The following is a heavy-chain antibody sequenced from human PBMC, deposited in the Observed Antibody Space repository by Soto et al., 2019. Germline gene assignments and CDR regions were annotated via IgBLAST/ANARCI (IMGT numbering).Heavy chain of an antibody. V-gene: IGHV1-3*01. J-gene: IGHJ4*02. D-gene: IGHD3-22*01. CDR3: ARWAFYYYDSSGYYYFDY. CDR1: GYTFPSYA. CDR2: INAGNGNT. Sequence: ASVKVSCKASGYTFPSYAMHWVRQAPGQRLEWMGWINAGNGNTKYSQKFQGRVTITRDTSASTAYMELSSLRSEDTAVYYCARWAFYYYDSSGYYYFDYWGQGTLVTVSS.